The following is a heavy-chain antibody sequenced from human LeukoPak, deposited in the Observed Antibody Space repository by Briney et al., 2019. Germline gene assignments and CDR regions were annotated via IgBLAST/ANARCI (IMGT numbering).Heavy chain of an antibody. CDR3: ARGITMITHSKNNWFDP. CDR1: GGSIISYY. V-gene: IGHV4-4*07. Sequence: PSETLSLTCTGSGGSIISYYWSWIRQPAGKGLEWIGRIYTSGSTNYNPSLKSRVTMSVDTSKNQFSLKLSSVTAADKAVYYCARGITMITHSKNNWFDPWGQGTLVTVSS. D-gene: IGHD3-22*01. CDR2: IYTSGST. J-gene: IGHJ5*02.